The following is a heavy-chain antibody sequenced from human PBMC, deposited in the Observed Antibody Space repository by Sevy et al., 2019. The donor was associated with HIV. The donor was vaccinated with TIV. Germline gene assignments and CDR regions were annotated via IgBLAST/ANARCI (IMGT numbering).Heavy chain of an antibody. CDR1: DGSFSGYY. J-gene: IGHJ5*02. CDR3: ARSPPVVVVPGAPSWFDP. Sequence: SETLSLTCAVHDGSFSGYYWNWIRQLPGKGLEWIGEINESGITNYNPSLKSRVTISVDTSKKQFSLTLNYVTAADTAVYFCARSPPVVVVPGAPSWFDPWGQGTLVTVSS. D-gene: IGHD2-2*01. V-gene: IGHV4-34*01. CDR2: INESGIT.